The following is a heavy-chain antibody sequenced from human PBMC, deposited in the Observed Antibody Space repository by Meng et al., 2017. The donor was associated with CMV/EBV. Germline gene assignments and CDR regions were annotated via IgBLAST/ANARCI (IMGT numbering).Heavy chain of an antibody. D-gene: IGHD3-3*01. J-gene: IGHJ5*02. V-gene: IGHV4-39*07. CDR3: ARDLIQYDFWSGFNWFDP. Sequence: LRLSCRVSGGSIRSRSSYWGWIRQPPGKALEWIGSIFHSGSTYYNPFLKSRVSMSVDTSTNYFYLKLTSVTAADTAVYYCARDLIQYDFWSGFNWFDPWGQGILVTVSS. CDR2: IFHSGST. CDR1: GGSIRSRSSY.